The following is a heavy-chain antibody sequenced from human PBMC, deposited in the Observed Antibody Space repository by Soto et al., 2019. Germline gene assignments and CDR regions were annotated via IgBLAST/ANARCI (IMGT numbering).Heavy chain of an antibody. CDR2: IKQDGSEK. J-gene: IGHJ5*02. CDR1: GFTFSSYW. V-gene: IGHV3-7*03. Sequence: GGSLRLSCAASGFTFSSYWMSWVRQAPGKGLEWVANIKQDGSEKYYVDSVKGRFTISRDNAKNSLYLQMNSLRAEDTAVYYCAGAPLKPYSSSLAVSEPPDNSRFDPWGQGTLVTVSS. D-gene: IGHD6-13*01. CDR3: AGAPLKPYSSSLAVSEPPDNSRFDP.